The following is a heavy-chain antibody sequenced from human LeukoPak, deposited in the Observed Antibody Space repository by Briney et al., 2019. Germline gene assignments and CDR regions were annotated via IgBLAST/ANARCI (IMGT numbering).Heavy chain of an antibody. V-gene: IGHV1-69*13. CDR3: ARDATVRGPYYSYMDV. D-gene: IGHD3-10*01. CDR2: VIPIFDTA. CDR1: GGTFSSYA. J-gene: IGHJ6*03. Sequence: VASVKVSCKTSGGTFSSYAISWVRQAPGQGLEWIGDVIPIFDTANYAQKFQGRVTITADESATTSYMELSSLRSEDTAVYYCARDATVRGPYYSYMDVWGKGTTVTISS.